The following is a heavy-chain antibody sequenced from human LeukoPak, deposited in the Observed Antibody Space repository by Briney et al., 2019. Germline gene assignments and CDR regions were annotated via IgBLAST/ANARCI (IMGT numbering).Heavy chain of an antibody. J-gene: IGHJ4*02. CDR3: AREGAWQQLGFDY. Sequence: GGSLRLSCAASGFTFTDFSMHWVRQAPGKGLEWVSSITATTNYILNSDSVKGRFTISRHNAKRSLYLQMNSLRADDTAMYYCAREGAWQQLGFDYWGQGTLVTVSS. V-gene: IGHV3-21*01. CDR2: ITATTNYI. CDR1: GFTFTDFS. D-gene: IGHD6-13*01.